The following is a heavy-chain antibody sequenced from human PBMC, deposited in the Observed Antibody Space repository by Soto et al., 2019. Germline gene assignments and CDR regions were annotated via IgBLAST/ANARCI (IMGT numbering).Heavy chain of an antibody. V-gene: IGHV4-4*02. CDR1: GDSVSSTFW. Sequence: QVQLQESGPGVVKTSETLSLTCAVSGDSVSSTFWWSWVRQSPGKGLEWLGEVFHSGDTNYNPSLKKRVTMSVDKSKNQVSLNLTSVTGADTAVYYCVRVGFWSGYPYFDYWGQGAQVAVSS. D-gene: IGHD3-3*01. CDR2: VFHSGDT. J-gene: IGHJ4*02. CDR3: VRVGFWSGYPYFDY.